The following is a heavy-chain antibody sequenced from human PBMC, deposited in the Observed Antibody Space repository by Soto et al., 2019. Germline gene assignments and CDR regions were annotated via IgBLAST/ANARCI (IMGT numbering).Heavy chain of an antibody. D-gene: IGHD2-2*01. V-gene: IGHV4-34*01. Sequence: SETLSLTCAVYGGSFSGYYWSWIRQPPGKGLEWIGEINHSGSTNYNPSLKSRVTISVDTSKNQFSLKLSSVTAADTAMYYCARNVGFCSSTSCYPWFDPWGQGTLVTVSS. CDR1: GGSFSGYY. J-gene: IGHJ5*02. CDR2: INHSGST. CDR3: ARNVGFCSSTSCYPWFDP.